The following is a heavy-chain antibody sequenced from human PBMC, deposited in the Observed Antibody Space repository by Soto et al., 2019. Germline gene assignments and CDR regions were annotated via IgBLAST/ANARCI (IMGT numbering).Heavy chain of an antibody. D-gene: IGHD2-15*01. CDR1: GFTFSSYG. CDR2: ISYDGSNK. V-gene: IGHV3-30*18. CDR3: AKGGDIVVVVAALDY. Sequence: QVQLVESGGGVVQPGRSLRLSCAASGFTFSSYGMHWVRQAPGKGLEWVAVISYDGSNKYYADSVKGRFTISRDNSKNTLYLQMNSLRAEDMAVYYCAKGGDIVVVVAALDYWGQGTLVTVSS. J-gene: IGHJ4*02.